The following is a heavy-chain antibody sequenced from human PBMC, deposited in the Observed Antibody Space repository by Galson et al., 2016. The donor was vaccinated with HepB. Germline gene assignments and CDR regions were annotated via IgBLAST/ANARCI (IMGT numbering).Heavy chain of an antibody. CDR3: ARDGDAYNFDY. J-gene: IGHJ4*02. CDR1: GFTFSSYS. CDR2: IKSDESWK. V-gene: IGHV3-74*01. D-gene: IGHD5-24*01. Sequence: SLRLSCAASGFTFSSYSMNWVRQAPGKGLVWVSRIKSDESWKNYADSVKGRFTISGDNAKNTLYLQMNSLRAEDTAVYYCARDGDAYNFDYWGQGTLVTVSS.